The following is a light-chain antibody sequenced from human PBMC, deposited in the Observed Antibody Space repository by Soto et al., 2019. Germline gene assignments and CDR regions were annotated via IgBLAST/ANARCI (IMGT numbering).Light chain of an antibody. CDR3: QQRSNWPST. CDR2: DAS. V-gene: IGKV3-11*01. J-gene: IGKJ4*01. Sequence: EIVLTQSPATLSLSPGNRATLSCRASQSVSGYLAWYQQKPGQAPRLLIYDASNRATGIPARFSGSGSGTDVTLTIPSLEPEDFGVYYCQQRSNWPSTFGRGTKVEI. CDR1: QSVSGY.